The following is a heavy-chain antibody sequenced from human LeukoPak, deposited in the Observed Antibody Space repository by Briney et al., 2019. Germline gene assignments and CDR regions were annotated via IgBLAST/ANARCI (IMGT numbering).Heavy chain of an antibody. D-gene: IGHD6-6*01. Sequence: GASVKVSCKASGGTFSSYAISWVRQAPGQGLEWMGGSITIFGTANYAQKFQGRVTNTTDESTSTAYMELSSLRSEDTAVYYCAREAARHWFDPWGQGTLVTVSS. J-gene: IGHJ5*02. CDR2: SITIFGTA. V-gene: IGHV1-69*05. CDR3: AREAARHWFDP. CDR1: GGTFSSYA.